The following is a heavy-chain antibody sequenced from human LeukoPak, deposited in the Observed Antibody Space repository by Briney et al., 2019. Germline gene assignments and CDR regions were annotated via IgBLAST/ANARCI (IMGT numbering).Heavy chain of an antibody. CDR2: IYYTGDT. CDR1: GVSISSYY. J-gene: IGHJ4*02. D-gene: IGHD6-13*01. Sequence: SETLSLTCIASGVSISSYYWNWIRQAPGKGLEWIGYIYYTGDTKFNPSLKSRVTISLDTSKNQFSLKLTSVTAADTAVYYCTRHPRIIAGNPYFDYWGQGTVVTVSS. CDR3: TRHPRIIAGNPYFDY. V-gene: IGHV4-59*08.